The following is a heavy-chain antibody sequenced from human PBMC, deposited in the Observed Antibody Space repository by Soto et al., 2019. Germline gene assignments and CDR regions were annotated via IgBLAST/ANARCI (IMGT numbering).Heavy chain of an antibody. Sequence: GGSLRLSCAASGFSFSSYSMHWVRQAPGKGLEWVSSISGSSSYIHYADSVKGRFTISRDSARKSLYLQMNSLRAEDTAVYYCAREEVIVAAANYLDSWGQGSLVTVSS. V-gene: IGHV3-21*01. CDR1: GFSFSSYS. D-gene: IGHD2-15*01. CDR2: ISGSSSYI. CDR3: AREEVIVAAANYLDS. J-gene: IGHJ4*02.